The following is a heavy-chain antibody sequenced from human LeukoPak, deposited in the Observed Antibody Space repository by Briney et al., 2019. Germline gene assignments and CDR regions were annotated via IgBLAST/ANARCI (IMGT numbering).Heavy chain of an antibody. V-gene: IGHV4-4*07. CDR3: ARAATIETFDY. CDR2: IYISGST. CDR1: GGSISTYY. Sequence: SETLSLTCTVSGGSISTYYWSWIRQSAGKGLEWIGRIYISGSTNYNPSLKSRVTMSVDTSKNQFSLKLSSVTAADTVVYYCARAATIETFDYWGQGTLVTVSS. D-gene: IGHD5-12*01. J-gene: IGHJ4*02.